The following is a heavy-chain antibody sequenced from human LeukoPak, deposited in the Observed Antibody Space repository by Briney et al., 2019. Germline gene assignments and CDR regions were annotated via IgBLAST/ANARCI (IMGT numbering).Heavy chain of an antibody. D-gene: IGHD6-19*01. CDR3: ASLRRDSSGWYYFDY. CDR2: IWYDGSNK. Sequence: GGSLSLSCAASGFSFRSYGMHWVRQAPGKGLEWVAVIWYDGSNKYYADSVKGRFTISRDNSKNTPYLQMNSLRGEDTAVYYCASLRRDSSGWYYFDYWGQGTLVTVSS. V-gene: IGHV3-33*03. CDR1: GFSFRSYG. J-gene: IGHJ4*02.